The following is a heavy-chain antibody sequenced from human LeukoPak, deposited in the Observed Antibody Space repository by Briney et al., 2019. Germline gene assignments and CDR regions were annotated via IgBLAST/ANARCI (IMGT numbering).Heavy chain of an antibody. D-gene: IGHD3-3*01. V-gene: IGHV4-34*01. CDR2: INHSGST. J-gene: IGHJ2*01. Sequence: TSETLSLTCAVYGGSFSGYYWSWIRQPPGKGLEWIGEINHSGSTNYNPSLKSRVTISVDTSKNQFSLKLSSVTAADTAVYYCARGPRYDFWSGYHYWYFDLWGRGTLVTVSS. CDR1: GGSFSGYY. CDR3: ARGPRYDFWSGYHYWYFDL.